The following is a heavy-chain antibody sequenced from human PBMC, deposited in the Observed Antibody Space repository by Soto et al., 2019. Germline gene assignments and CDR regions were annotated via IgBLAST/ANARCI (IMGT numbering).Heavy chain of an antibody. J-gene: IGHJ4*01. Sequence: SLRISCAASRLMVSTYAMLLVLKSTGKGLEWVAAISYDGTTKYYADSIKGRFTISRDNSASTLFLQVNSLRREDTAMYYFVRDPSPYTSGWYGIDFPGQRTLGTVSS. CDR1: RLMVSTYA. V-gene: IGHV3-30*04. CDR2: ISYDGTTK. CDR3: VRDPSPYTSGWYGIDF. D-gene: IGHD6-19*01.